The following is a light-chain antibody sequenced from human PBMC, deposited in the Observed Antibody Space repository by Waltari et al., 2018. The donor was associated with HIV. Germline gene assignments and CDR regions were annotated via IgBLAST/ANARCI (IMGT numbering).Light chain of an antibody. J-gene: IGLJ1*01. CDR1: NSDVGGYNF. CDR3: SSYTRSSTHYV. V-gene: IGLV2-14*03. Sequence: QSALTQTASVSGSPGQSITISCTGTNSDVGGYNFVSWYQHHPGRAPKLIIYDVTNRPSGVSNRFSDSKSGNTASLTISGLQAEDEADYFCSSYTRSSTHYVFGTGTKVTVL. CDR2: DVT.